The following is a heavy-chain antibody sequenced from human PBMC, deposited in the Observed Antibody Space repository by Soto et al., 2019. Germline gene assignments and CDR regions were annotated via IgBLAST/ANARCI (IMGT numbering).Heavy chain of an antibody. V-gene: IGHV1-8*01. CDR1: GYTFTSYD. Sequence: ASVKVSCKASGYTFTSYDINWVRQATGQGLEWMGWMNPNSSNTGYAQKFQGRVTMTRNTSISTAYMELSSLRSEDTAVYYCARKYLSRYYYYMDVWGKGTTVTVSS. D-gene: IGHD3-9*01. CDR2: MNPNSSNT. CDR3: ARKYLSRYYYYMDV. J-gene: IGHJ6*03.